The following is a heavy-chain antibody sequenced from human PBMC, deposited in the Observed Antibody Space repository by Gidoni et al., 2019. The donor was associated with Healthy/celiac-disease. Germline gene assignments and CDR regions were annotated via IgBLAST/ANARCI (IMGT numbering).Heavy chain of an antibody. D-gene: IGHD6-19*01. V-gene: IGHV3-23*01. CDR2: ISGSGGST. CDR3: AKARQWLSNFDY. CDR1: GFTFSSYA. J-gene: IGHJ4*02. Sequence: EVQLLESGGGLVQPGGYLSLSCAASGFTFSSYAMRGVRQAPGKGLEWVSAISGSGGSTYYADSVKGRFTISRDNSKNTLYLQMNSLRAEDTAVYYCAKARQWLSNFDYWGQGTLVTVSS.